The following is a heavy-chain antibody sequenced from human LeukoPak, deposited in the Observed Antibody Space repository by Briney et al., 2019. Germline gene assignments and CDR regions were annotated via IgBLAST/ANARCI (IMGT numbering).Heavy chain of an antibody. D-gene: IGHD3-22*01. J-gene: IGHJ4*02. CDR2: ISYDGSNK. CDR3: AKDRIEYYDSSGVLDY. CDR1: GFTFSSYG. V-gene: IGHV3-30*18. Sequence: GRSLRLPCAASGFTFSSYGMHWVRQAPGKGLEWVAVISYDGSNKYYADSVKGRFTISRDNSKNTLYLQMNSLRAEDTAVYYCAKDRIEYYDSSGVLDYWGQGTLVTVSS.